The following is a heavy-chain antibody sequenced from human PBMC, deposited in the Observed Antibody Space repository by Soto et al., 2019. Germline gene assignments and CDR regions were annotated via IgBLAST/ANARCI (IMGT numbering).Heavy chain of an antibody. V-gene: IGHV3-30*18. CDR3: AKVGSGSYGSAFDI. CDR1: GFTFSSYG. CDR2: ISYDGSNK. Sequence: GGSLRLSCAASGFTFSSYGMHWVRQAPGKGLEWVAVISYDGSNKYYADSVKGRFTISRDNSKNTLYLQMNSLRAEDTAVYYCAKVGSGSYGSAFDIWGQGTMVTVSS. D-gene: IGHD1-26*01. J-gene: IGHJ3*02.